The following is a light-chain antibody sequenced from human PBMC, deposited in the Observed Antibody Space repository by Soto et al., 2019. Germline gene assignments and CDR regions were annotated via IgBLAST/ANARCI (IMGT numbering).Light chain of an antibody. CDR1: QSVGNR. V-gene: IGKV3-15*01. Sequence: EIVMTQSPATLSVSPGERVTLSCRASQSVGNRLAWYQQRPGQAPRLLIYSISTRASAVPGRFSGSGSGAEFTLTISSLQSEVFGVYYCQQYYQWPPYTFGQGTKLEI. J-gene: IGKJ2*01. CDR3: QQYYQWPPYT. CDR2: SIS.